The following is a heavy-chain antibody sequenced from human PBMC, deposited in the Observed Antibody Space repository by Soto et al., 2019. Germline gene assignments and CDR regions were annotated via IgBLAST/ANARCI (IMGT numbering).Heavy chain of an antibody. CDR1: GGSFSGYY. Sequence: SETLSLTCAVYGGSFSGYYWSWIRQPPGKGLEWIGEINHSGSTNYNPSLKSRVTISVDTSKNQFSLKLSPVTAADTAVYYCARGGKFWSGYPFDYWGQGTLVTAPQ. D-gene: IGHD3-3*01. V-gene: IGHV4-34*01. CDR3: ARGGKFWSGYPFDY. J-gene: IGHJ4*02. CDR2: INHSGST.